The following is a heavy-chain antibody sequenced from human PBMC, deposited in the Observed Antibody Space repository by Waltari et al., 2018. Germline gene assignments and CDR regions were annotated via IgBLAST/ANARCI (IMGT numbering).Heavy chain of an antibody. CDR2: IYHSRST. CDR1: GYSISSGYY. CDR3: TTEIAVAGSFGY. J-gene: IGHJ4*02. V-gene: IGHV4-38-2*02. Sequence: QVQLQESGPGLVKPSETLSLTCAVSGYSISSGYYWGWIRQPPGKGLEWIGSIYHSRSTYYNPSLKSRVTISVDTSKNQFSLKLSSVTAADTAGYYCTTEIAVAGSFGYWGQGTLVTVSS. D-gene: IGHD6-19*01.